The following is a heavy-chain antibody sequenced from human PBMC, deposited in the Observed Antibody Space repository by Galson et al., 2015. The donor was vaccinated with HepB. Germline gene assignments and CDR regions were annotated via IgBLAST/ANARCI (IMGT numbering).Heavy chain of an antibody. CDR2: ISANKADI. J-gene: IGHJ5*02. CDR1: GFSFTSYG. V-gene: IGHV1-18*01. D-gene: IGHD3-3*01. Sequence: SVKVSCTASGFSFTSYGITWVRQAPGQGLEWMGWISANKADINYAQKVQGRVTMTTDTSKSTAYMEMRSLTADDTAVYYCARGTYCDSWGQGTLVTVSS. CDR3: ARGTYCDS.